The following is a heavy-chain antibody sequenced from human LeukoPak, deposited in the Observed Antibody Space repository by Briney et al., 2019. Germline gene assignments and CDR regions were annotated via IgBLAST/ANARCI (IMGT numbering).Heavy chain of an antibody. J-gene: IGHJ4*02. Sequence: GSLRLSCTASGFTFGDYAMSWVRQAPGKGLEWVGFIRSKAYGGTTEYAASVKGRFTIPRDDSKSIAYLQMNSLKTEDTAVSYCTSASIAAAGKFDYWGQGTLVTVSS. CDR1: GFTFGDYA. D-gene: IGHD6-13*01. CDR3: TSASIAAAGKFDY. CDR2: IRSKAYGGTT. V-gene: IGHV3-49*04.